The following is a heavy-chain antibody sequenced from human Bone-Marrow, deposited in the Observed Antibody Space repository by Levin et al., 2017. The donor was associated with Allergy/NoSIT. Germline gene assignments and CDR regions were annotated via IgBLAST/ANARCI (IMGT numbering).Heavy chain of an antibody. J-gene: IGHJ6*02. CDR1: GGTFNSYS. V-gene: IGHV1-69*10. CDR3: AREDSLTEAVAGSYYCHGMDI. CDR2: IIAVIGIP. Sequence: SVKVSCKASGGTFNSYSVSWVRQAPGEGLEWIGGIIAVIGIPNYAQNFKDRVTISVDESTDTAYLELHNVGPEDTAIYYCAREDSLTEAVAGSYYCHGMDIWGQGSTVVVSS. D-gene: IGHD6-19*01.